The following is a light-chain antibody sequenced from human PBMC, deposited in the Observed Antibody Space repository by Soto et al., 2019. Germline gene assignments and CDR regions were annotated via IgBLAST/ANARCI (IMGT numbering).Light chain of an antibody. J-gene: IGLJ1*01. V-gene: IGLV2-14*01. CDR3: CSSAPGVTYV. CDR2: EGT. Sequence: QSALPQPASVSGSPGQSITISCSGTTSGVGSYKSVSWYQQHPGKAPKLLIYEGTNRASGVSHRFSGSKSGTTASLTLSGIQSEDEADYYCCSSAPGVTYVFGVGTKLTVL. CDR1: TSGVGSYKS.